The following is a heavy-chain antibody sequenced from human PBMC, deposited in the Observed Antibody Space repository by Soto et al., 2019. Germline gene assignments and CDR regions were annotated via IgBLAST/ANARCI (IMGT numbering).Heavy chain of an antibody. V-gene: IGHV4-30-2*01. J-gene: IGHJ4*02. Sequence: SSETLSLTCAVSGGSISSGGYSWSWIRQPPGKGLEWIGYIYHSGSTYYNPSLKSRVTISVDRSKNQFSLKLSSVTAADTAVYYCASESYYDFWSGYYRDYWGQGTLVTVSS. CDR3: ASESYYDFWSGYYRDY. CDR1: GGSISSGGYS. D-gene: IGHD3-3*01. CDR2: IYHSGST.